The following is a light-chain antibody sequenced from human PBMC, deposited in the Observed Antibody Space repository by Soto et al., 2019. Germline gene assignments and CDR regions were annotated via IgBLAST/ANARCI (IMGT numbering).Light chain of an antibody. CDR3: QQYYSFPPA. CDR1: QSLYKSY. CDR2: DAS. V-gene: IGKV3-20*01. J-gene: IGKJ3*01. Sequence: IVLTQSPGTLSLSPGERATLSCRASQSLYKSYLAWYQQRPGQSPRLLIYDASNRATGVPARFSGSGSGTDFTLTISCLQSEDFATYYCQQYYSFPPAFGPGTKVDIK.